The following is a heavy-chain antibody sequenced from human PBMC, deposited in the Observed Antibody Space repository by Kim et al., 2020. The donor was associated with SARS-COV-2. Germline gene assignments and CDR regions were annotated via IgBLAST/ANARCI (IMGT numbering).Heavy chain of an antibody. J-gene: IGHJ4*02. Sequence: GGSLRLSCAASGFTFSSYGMHWVRQAPGKGLEWVAVISYDGSNKYYADSVKGRFTISRDNSKNTLYLQMNSLRAEDTAVYYCAKDKAHDYGSIFDYWGQGTLVTVSS. CDR2: ISYDGSNK. D-gene: IGHD4-17*01. CDR1: GFTFSSYG. CDR3: AKDKAHDYGSIFDY. V-gene: IGHV3-30*18.